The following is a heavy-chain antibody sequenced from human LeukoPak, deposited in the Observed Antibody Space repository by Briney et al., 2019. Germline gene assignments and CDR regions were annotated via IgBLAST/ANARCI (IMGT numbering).Heavy chain of an antibody. D-gene: IGHD4-17*01. V-gene: IGHV1-69*02. Sequence: ASVKVSCKASGGTFRSGSINWVRQAPGQGLEWMGRIVPMPDITTYSQTFQGRVTITADKSTSTAYMELSSLTSEDTAVYYCARASDLVTTWDYFDSWGQGSLVIASS. J-gene: IGHJ4*02. CDR1: GGTFRSGS. CDR2: IVPMPDIT. CDR3: ARASDLVTTWDYFDS.